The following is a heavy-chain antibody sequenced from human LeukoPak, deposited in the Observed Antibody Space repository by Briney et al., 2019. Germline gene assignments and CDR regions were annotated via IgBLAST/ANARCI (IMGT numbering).Heavy chain of an antibody. CDR2: IYYSGST. D-gene: IGHD3-22*01. CDR3: ARGGPYYYDSSGYH. Sequence: SETLSLTCTVSGGSISSSSYYWGWIRQPPGKGLEWIGSIYYSGSTYYNPSLKSRVTISVDTSKNQFSLKLSSVTAADTAVYYCARGGPYYYDSSGYHWGQGTLVTVSS. V-gene: IGHV4-39*07. CDR1: GGSISSSSYY. J-gene: IGHJ4*02.